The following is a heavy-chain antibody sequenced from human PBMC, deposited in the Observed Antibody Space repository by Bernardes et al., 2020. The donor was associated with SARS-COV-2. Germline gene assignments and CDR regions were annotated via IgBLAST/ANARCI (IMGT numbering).Heavy chain of an antibody. J-gene: IGHJ4*01. V-gene: IGHV4-39*01. CDR2: IYYSGIT. D-gene: IGHD3-3*01. CDR3: AGHCAVKIFGVVIMPGYFDY. Sequence: SETLSLTCTVSGGSISSISYYWGWLLQPPGKGLEWIGSIYYSGITYYNPSLKSRVTISVDTSKNQFSLKLSSVTAADTAVYYCAGHCAVKIFGVVIMPGYFDYWGQGTLVTVSS. CDR1: GGSISSISYY.